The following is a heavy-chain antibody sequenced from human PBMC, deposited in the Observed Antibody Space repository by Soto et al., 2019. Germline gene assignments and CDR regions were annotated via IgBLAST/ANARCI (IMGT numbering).Heavy chain of an antibody. D-gene: IGHD2-15*01. J-gene: IGHJ3*01. V-gene: IGHV3-23*01. CDR3: AKDGGRFCNEFEA. CDR1: GFTFSDYA. Sequence: EVQLLESGGILVQPGGSLRLSCTASGFTFSDYAMHWVRQAPGKGLEWVSSIKAGAEHHADSVTGRFTISRDNSKNTLYVQMNNLRAEDTAVYYCAKDGGRFCNEFEAWGQGTMVTVSS. CDR2: IKAGAE.